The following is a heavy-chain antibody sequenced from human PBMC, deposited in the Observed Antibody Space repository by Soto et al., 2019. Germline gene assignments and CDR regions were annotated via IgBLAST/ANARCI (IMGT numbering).Heavy chain of an antibody. D-gene: IGHD1-26*01. Sequence: ASVKVSCKASGYTFTSYAMHWVRQAPGQRLEWMGWINAGNGNTKYSQKFQGRVTITRDTSASTAYMELSSLRSEDTAVYYCARNLGQARASMGFDPWGQGTLVTVSS. CDR3: ARNLGQARASMGFDP. J-gene: IGHJ5*02. V-gene: IGHV1-3*01. CDR2: INAGNGNT. CDR1: GYTFTSYA.